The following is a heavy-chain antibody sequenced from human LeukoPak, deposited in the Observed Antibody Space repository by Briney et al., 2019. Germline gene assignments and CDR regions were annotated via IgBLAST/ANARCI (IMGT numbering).Heavy chain of an antibody. CDR3: ATPPSGAPFGVVLNDAFDI. V-gene: IGHV1-24*01. CDR2: FDPKDGET. J-gene: IGHJ3*02. Sequence: ASVKVSCKVSGYTLTELSMHWVRQAPGKGLEWMGGFDPKDGETIYAQKFQGRVTMTEDTSTDTAYMELSSLRSEDTAVYYCATPPSGAPFGVVLNDAFDIWGQGTMVTVSS. D-gene: IGHD3-3*01. CDR1: GYTLTELS.